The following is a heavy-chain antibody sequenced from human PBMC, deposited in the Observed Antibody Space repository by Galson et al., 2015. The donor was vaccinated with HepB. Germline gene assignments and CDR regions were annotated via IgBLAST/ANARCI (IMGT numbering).Heavy chain of an antibody. D-gene: IGHD3-10*01. CDR2: IYPSGGRT. CDR3: ASRQNYGSFDS. J-gene: IGHJ4*02. V-gene: IGHV1-46*03. Sequence: SVKVSCKASGYTFTSYFMHWVRQAPGQGPEWMGIIYPSGGRTSYAQEFQGRVTMTRDTSTSTVYMELSSLRSEDTAVYYCASRQNYGSFDSWGQGAPVTVSS. CDR1: GYTFTSYF.